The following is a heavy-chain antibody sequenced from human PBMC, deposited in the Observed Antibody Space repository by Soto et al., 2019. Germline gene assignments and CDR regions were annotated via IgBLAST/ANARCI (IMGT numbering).Heavy chain of an antibody. V-gene: IGHV3-72*01. CDR1: GFTCSDHY. Sequence: PGGSLRLSCAASGFTCSDHYIDWVRRAPGKGLEWVGRIRNKVNSYSTDYAASVKGRFTVSRDDSKNSVYLHMNGLKTEDTALYYCARVRRWELRFWYFDLWGRGTLVTVSS. D-gene: IGHD1-26*01. J-gene: IGHJ2*01. CDR3: ARVRRWELRFWYFDL. CDR2: IRNKVNSYST.